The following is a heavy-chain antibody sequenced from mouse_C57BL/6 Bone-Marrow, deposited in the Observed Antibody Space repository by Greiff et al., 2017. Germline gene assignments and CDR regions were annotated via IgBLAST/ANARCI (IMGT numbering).Heavy chain of an antibody. J-gene: IGHJ2*01. V-gene: IGHV1-55*01. D-gene: IGHD1-1*01. Sequence: QVQLQQSGAELVKPGASVKMSCKASGYTFTSYWITWVKQRPGQGLEWIGDIYPGSGSTNYNEKFKSKATLTVDTSSSTAYMQLSSLTSEDSAVYYCARSPTIYYYGSPYFDYWGQGTTLTVSS. CDR3: ARSPTIYYYGSPYFDY. CDR1: GYTFTSYW. CDR2: IYPGSGST.